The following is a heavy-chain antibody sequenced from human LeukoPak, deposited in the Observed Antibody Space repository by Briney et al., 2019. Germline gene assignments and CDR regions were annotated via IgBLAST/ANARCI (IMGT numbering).Heavy chain of an antibody. CDR1: GYTFTSYG. Sequence: ASVKVSCKASGYTFTSYGINWVRQAPGQGLKWMGWISAYNDNTNYAQKLQGRVTMTTDTSTSTAYMDLRSLRSDDTAVYYCARDDILTGYGQGFDYWGQGTLVTVSS. V-gene: IGHV1-18*01. CDR3: ARDDILTGYGQGFDY. J-gene: IGHJ4*02. CDR2: ISAYNDNT. D-gene: IGHD3-9*01.